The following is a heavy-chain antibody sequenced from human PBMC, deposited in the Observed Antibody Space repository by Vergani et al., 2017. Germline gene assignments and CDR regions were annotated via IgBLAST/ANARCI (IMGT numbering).Heavy chain of an antibody. V-gene: IGHV3-30*04. Sequence: VQLVESGGGVVQPGRSLRLSCAASGFTFSSYAMHWVRQAPGKGLEWVAVISYDGSNKYYADSVKGRFTISRDNSKNTLYLQMNSLRAEDTAVYYCARERSSSYYYYYYYMDVWGKGTTVTVSS. D-gene: IGHD6-13*01. CDR2: ISYDGSNK. J-gene: IGHJ6*03. CDR3: ARERSSSYYYYYYYMDV. CDR1: GFTFSSYA.